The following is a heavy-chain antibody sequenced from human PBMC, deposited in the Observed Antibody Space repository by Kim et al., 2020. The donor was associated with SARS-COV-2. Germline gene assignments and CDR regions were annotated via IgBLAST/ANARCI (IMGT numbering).Heavy chain of an antibody. V-gene: IGHV4-59*01. Sequence: SETLSLTCTVSGGSISSYYWSWIRQPPGKGLEWIGYIYYSGSTNYNPSLKSRVTISVDTSKNQFSLKLSSVTAADTAVYYCARVFGGYDILTGYQYYFDYWGQGTLVTVSS. CDR2: IYYSGST. CDR1: GGSISSYY. J-gene: IGHJ4*02. CDR3: ARVFGGYDILTGYQYYFDY. D-gene: IGHD3-9*01.